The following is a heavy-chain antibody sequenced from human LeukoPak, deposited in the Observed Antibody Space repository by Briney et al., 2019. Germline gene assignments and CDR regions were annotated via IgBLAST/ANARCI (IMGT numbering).Heavy chain of an antibody. CDR2: IHDSGST. CDR3: ARVVAAAGNNWFDP. V-gene: IGHV4-30-4*07. D-gene: IGHD6-13*01. Sequence: SETLSLTCAVPGDSISSGGYSWSWIRQTPGKGLEWIAYIHDSGSTYNNPSLKTRLSISIDTSKNQFSLKLNSVSAADTAVYYCARVVAAAGNNWFDPWGQGTLVTVSS. J-gene: IGHJ5*02. CDR1: GDSISSGGYS.